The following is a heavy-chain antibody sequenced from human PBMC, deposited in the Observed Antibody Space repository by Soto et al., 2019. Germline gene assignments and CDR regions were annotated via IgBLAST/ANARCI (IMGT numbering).Heavy chain of an antibody. Sequence: GASVKVSCKASGYTFTSYAMHWVRQAPGQRLEWMGWINAGNGNTKYSQKFQGRVTITRDTSASTAYMESVDTGTYYCAHSPQFDHTIPLSHWFGPWGQGTLVTVSS. CDR2: INAGNGNT. J-gene: IGHJ5*02. CDR1: GYTFTSYA. CDR3: FDHTIPLSHWFGP. V-gene: IGHV1-3*01. D-gene: IGHD5-18*01.